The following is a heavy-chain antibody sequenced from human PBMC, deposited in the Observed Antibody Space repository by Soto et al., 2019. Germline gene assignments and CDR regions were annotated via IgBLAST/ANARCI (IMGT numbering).Heavy chain of an antibody. V-gene: IGHV3-48*03. J-gene: IGHJ4*02. Sequence: EAQLAESGGGLAQPGGSLRLSCVGSGFTFSSFEMNWVRQTPRKGLEWLSYIGRSGETIYYADSVKGRFTISRDNAKSSLFLQMNGLRDEDTGIYYCARDSRGGAARRPTFYYWGRGTLVTVSS. CDR1: GFTFSSFE. D-gene: IGHD6-6*01. CDR2: IGRSGETI. CDR3: ARDSRGGAARRPTFYY.